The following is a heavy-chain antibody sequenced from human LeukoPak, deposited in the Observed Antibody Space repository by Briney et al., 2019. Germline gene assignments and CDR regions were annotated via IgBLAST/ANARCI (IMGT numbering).Heavy chain of an antibody. J-gene: IGHJ5*02. V-gene: IGHV1-2*02. CDR3: ARGYFGDYVLDT. D-gene: IGHD4-17*01. Sequence: ASVKVSCKAYGYRFRDHYIHWVRQAPGQGLEYLGWINPNSGGTNYAQKFQGRVTFTRDTSIDTAYIQLDSLTSDDTAVYFCARGYFGDYVLDTWGQGTLVTVSS. CDR2: INPNSGGT. CDR1: GYRFRDHY.